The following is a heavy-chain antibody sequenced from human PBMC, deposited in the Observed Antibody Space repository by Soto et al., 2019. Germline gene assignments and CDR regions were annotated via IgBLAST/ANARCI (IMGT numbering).Heavy chain of an antibody. CDR2: IWYDGSNK. Sequence: GGSLRLSCAASGFTFSSYGMHWVRQAPGKGLEWVAVIWYDGSNKYYADSVKGRFTISRDNSKNTLYLQMNSLRAEDTAVYYCARVRSVVAATRPYEYFDYWGQGTLVTVSS. CDR3: ARVRSVVAATRPYEYFDY. J-gene: IGHJ4*02. CDR1: GFTFSSYG. D-gene: IGHD2-15*01. V-gene: IGHV3-33*01.